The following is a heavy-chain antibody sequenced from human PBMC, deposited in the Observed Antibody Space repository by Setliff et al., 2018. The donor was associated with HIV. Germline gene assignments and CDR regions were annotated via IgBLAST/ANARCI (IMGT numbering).Heavy chain of an antibody. CDR1: GFTFDDYG. J-gene: IGHJ3*02. Sequence: SLRLSCAASGFTFDDYGMNWVRQAPGKGLEWVSGINWNGGSSGYADSVKDRFTISRDNAKNSLYLQMNSLRAEDTALYYCARAIIAAAGGDAFDIWGQGTMVTVSS. CDR2: INWNGGSS. V-gene: IGHV3-20*04. D-gene: IGHD6-13*01. CDR3: ARAIIAAAGGDAFDI.